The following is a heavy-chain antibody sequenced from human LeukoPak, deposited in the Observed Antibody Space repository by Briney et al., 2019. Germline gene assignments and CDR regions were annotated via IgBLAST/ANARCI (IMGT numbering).Heavy chain of an antibody. V-gene: IGHV4-34*01. Sequence: KPSETLPLTCAVYGGSFSGYYWSWIRQPPGKGLEWIGEINHSGSTNYNPSLKSRVTISVDTSKNQFSLKLSSVTAADTAVYYCARDMSELGAFDIWGQGTMVTVSS. CDR2: INHSGST. D-gene: IGHD1-26*01. J-gene: IGHJ3*02. CDR1: GGSFSGYY. CDR3: ARDMSELGAFDI.